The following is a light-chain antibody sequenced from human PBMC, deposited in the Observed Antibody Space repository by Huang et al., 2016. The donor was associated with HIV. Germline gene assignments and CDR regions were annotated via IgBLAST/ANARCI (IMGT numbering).Light chain of an antibody. Sequence: EVVLTQSPGTLSLSPGERATLSCRASQCITSNYLTWYQQKPGQAPRLLIFGASTRATGIPDRFSGSGSGTDFTLTISRLEAEDSAVYYCHQYDISPRTFGQGTKVEIK. CDR3: HQYDISPRT. CDR1: QCITSNY. J-gene: IGKJ1*01. V-gene: IGKV3-20*01. CDR2: GAS.